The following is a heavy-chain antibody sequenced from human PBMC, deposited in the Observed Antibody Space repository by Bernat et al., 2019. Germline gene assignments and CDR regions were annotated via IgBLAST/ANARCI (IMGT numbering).Heavy chain of an antibody. CDR3: ARGVITIFGVVISYFDY. Sequence: QVQLQQWGAGLLKPSETLSLTCAVYGGSFSGYYWSWIRQPPGKGLEWIGEINHSGSTNYNPSLKSRVTISVDTSKNQFSLKLSSVTAADTAVYYCARGVITIFGVVISYFDYWGQGTLVTVSS. J-gene: IGHJ4*02. V-gene: IGHV4-34*01. CDR2: INHSGST. D-gene: IGHD3-3*01. CDR1: GGSFSGYY.